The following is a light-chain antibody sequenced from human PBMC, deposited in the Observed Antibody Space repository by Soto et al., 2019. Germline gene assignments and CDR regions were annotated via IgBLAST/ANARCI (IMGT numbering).Light chain of an antibody. V-gene: IGKV3-15*01. CDR3: QQYNNWPPWT. CDR1: QSVSSN. Sequence: EIVMTQSPATLSVSPGERATLSYRASQSVSSNLAWYQQKPGQAPRLLIYGASTRATGIPARFSGSGSGTEFTLTISSLQSEDFAVYYCQQYNNWPPWTFGQGTKVELK. J-gene: IGKJ1*01. CDR2: GAS.